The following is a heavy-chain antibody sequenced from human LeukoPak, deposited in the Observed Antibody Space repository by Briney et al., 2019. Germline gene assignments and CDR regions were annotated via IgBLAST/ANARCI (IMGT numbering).Heavy chain of an antibody. V-gene: IGHV4-30-2*01. CDR3: ARVADYYGSGSYPERGWFDP. D-gene: IGHD3-10*01. CDR2: IYHSGST. CDR1: GGSISSGGYS. Sequence: SETLSLTCAVSGGSISSGGYSWSWIRQPPGKGLEWIGYIYHSGSTYYNPSLKSRVTISVDRSKNQFSLKLSSVTAADTAVYYCARVADYYGSGSYPERGWFDPWGQGTLVTVSS. J-gene: IGHJ5*02.